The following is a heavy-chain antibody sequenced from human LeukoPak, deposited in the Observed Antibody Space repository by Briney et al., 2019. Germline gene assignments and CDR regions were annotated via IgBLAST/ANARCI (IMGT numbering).Heavy chain of an antibody. CDR1: GFTFSSYA. D-gene: IGHD2-2*01. Sequence: PGGSLRLSCAASGFTFSSYAMSWVRQAPGKGLEWVSAISGSGGSTYYADSVKGRFTISRDNSKNTLYLQMNSLRADDTAVFYCAKGNVAVEVPVPHDYWGQGTLVTVSS. CDR2: ISGSGGST. J-gene: IGHJ4*02. CDR3: AKGNVAVEVPVPHDY. V-gene: IGHV3-23*01.